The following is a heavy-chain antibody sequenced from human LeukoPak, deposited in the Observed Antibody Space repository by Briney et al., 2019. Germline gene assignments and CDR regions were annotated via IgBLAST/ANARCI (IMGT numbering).Heavy chain of an antibody. J-gene: IGHJ4*02. V-gene: IGHV3-23*01. D-gene: IGHD3-3*01. CDR2: ISGSGGST. CDR3: AKGGFAWNGYPYYFDY. Sequence: PGGSLRLSCAASGFTFSSYAMSWVRQAPGKGLEWVSAISGSGGSTYYADSVKGRFAISRDNSKSTLDLQMNSLRAEDTAVYYCAKGGFAWNGYPYYFDYWGQGTLVTGSS. CDR1: GFTFSSYA.